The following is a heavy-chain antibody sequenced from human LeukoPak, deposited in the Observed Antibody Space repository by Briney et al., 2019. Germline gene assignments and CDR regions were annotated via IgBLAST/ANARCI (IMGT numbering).Heavy chain of an antibody. Sequence: GGSLRLSCAASGFTFSSYAMSWVRQAPGKGLEWVSVIYSGGSTYYADSVKDRFTISRDNSKNTLYLQMNSLRAEDTAEYYCASIVVVTTVFMDVWGQGTTVTVSS. CDR2: IYSGGST. D-gene: IGHD2-21*02. J-gene: IGHJ6*02. CDR3: ASIVVVTTVFMDV. CDR1: GFTFSSYA. V-gene: IGHV3-66*01.